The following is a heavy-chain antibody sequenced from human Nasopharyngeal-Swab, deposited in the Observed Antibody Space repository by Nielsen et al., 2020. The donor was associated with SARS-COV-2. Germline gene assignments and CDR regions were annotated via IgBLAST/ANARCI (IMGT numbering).Heavy chain of an antibody. CDR2: VKQDGTEK. CDR3: ARDEILDY. J-gene: IGHJ4*02. Sequence: GESLKISCAASGFTFSPYWMTWVRQAPGKGLEWVANVKQDGTEKYFVDSVKGRFTISRDNAKNSLYLHMNSLRAEDTAVYYCARDEILDYWGQGTLATVSS. CDR1: GFTFSPYW. V-gene: IGHV3-7*01. D-gene: IGHD2/OR15-2a*01.